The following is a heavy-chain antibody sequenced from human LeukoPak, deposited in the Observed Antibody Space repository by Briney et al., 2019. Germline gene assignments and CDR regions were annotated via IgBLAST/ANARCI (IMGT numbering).Heavy chain of an antibody. J-gene: IGHJ3*02. CDR2: ISYDGSNK. CDR3: ARGDPDSSGWYAAFDI. V-gene: IGHV3-30-3*01. CDR1: GFTFSSYA. Sequence: TGRSLRLSCAASGFTFSSYAMHWVRQAPGKGLEWVAVISYDGSNKYYADSVKGRFTISRDNSKNTLYLQMSSLRAEDTAVYYCARGDPDSSGWYAAFDIWGQGTMVTVSS. D-gene: IGHD6-19*01.